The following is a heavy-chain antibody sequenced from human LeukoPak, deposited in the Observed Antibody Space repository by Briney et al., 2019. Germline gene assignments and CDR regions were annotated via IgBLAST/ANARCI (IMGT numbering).Heavy chain of an antibody. CDR2: VSYSGST. D-gene: IGHD3-22*01. CDR1: GDSKNGFH. J-gene: IGHJ2*01. Sequence: SATLSLTCTVFGDSKNGFHWSWIRQPPGKGLEWIGCVSYSGSTDYNPSLKSRVTISLDTSKSQLSLILRSVTAADTAVYYCARPAGYYDSSGYRSYWYFDLWGRGTLVTVSS. CDR3: ARPAGYYDSSGYRSYWYFDL. V-gene: IGHV4-59*08.